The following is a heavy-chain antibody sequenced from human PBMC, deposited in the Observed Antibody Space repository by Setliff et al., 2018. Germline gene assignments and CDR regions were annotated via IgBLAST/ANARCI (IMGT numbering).Heavy chain of an antibody. CDR3: ARAAARAEYSDTSAYLPFDF. CDR2: VYHSGSS. V-gene: IGHV4-38-2*02. J-gene: IGHJ4*02. D-gene: IGHD3-16*01. Sequence: PSETLSLTCTVSGYPISRGFYWGWIRQSPGKGLEWIGGVYHSGSSYQNPSLRSRIAVSVDTSKNQFSLRLNSVTAADTAVYFCARAAARAEYSDTSAYLPFDFWGLGTLVT. CDR1: GYPISRGFY.